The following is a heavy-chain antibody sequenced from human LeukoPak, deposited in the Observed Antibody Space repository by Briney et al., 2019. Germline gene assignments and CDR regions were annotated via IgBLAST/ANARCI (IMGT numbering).Heavy chain of an antibody. V-gene: IGHV4-61*02. CDR1: GGSISSGSYY. CDR2: IYTTGST. J-gene: IGHJ4*02. D-gene: IGHD3-22*01. CDR3: ARSTYYDSSAYYDDY. Sequence: PSETLSLTCTVSGGSISSGSYYWSWIRQPAGKGLEWIGRIYTTGSTNYNPSLKSRVTISVDTSKNQFSLKLSSVTAADTAVYYCARSTYYDSSAYYDDYWGRGTLVTVSS.